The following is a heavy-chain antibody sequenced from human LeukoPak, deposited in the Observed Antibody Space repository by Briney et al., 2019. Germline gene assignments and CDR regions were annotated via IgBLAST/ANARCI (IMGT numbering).Heavy chain of an antibody. V-gene: IGHV1-18*01. CDR2: ISAYNGNT. D-gene: IGHD6-13*01. Sequence: GASVKVSCKASGGTFSSCAISWVRQAPGQGLEWMGWISAYNGNTNYAQRLQGRVTMTTDTSTSTAYMELRSLRSDDTAVYYCARAHPYSRSTDYWGQGTLVTVSS. J-gene: IGHJ4*02. CDR3: ARAHPYSRSTDY. CDR1: GGTFSSCA.